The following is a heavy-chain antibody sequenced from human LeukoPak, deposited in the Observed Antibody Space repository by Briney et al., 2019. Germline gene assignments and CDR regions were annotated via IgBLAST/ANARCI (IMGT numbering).Heavy chain of an antibody. CDR3: AKDLAAVAGTYYYYYYMDV. CDR2: IRYDGSNK. J-gene: IGHJ6*03. D-gene: IGHD6-19*01. V-gene: IGHV3-30*02. Sequence: GGSLRLSCAASGFTFSSYGMHWVRQAPGKGLEWVAFIRYDGSNKYYADSVKGRFTISRDNSKNTLYLQMNSLRAEDTAVYYCAKDLAAVAGTYYYYYYMDVWGKGTTVTISS. CDR1: GFTFSSYG.